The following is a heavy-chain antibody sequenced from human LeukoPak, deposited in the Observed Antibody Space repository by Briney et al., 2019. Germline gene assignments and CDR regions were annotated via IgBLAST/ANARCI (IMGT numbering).Heavy chain of an antibody. CDR2: ISYDGSNK. V-gene: IGHV3-30*18. CDR1: GFTFSSYG. D-gene: IGHD5-12*01. Sequence: GGSLRLSCAASGFTFSSYGMHWVRQAPGKGLEWVAVISYDGSNKYYADSVKGRSTISRDNSKNTLYLQMNSLRAEDTAVYYCAKEKSGYDYGDAFDIWGQGTMVTVSS. J-gene: IGHJ3*02. CDR3: AKEKSGYDYGDAFDI.